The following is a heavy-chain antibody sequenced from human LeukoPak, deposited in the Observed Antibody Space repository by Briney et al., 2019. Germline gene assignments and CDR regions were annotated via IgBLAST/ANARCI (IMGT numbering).Heavy chain of an antibody. CDR1: GFTFSNYA. CDR3: FREGGD. J-gene: IGHJ4*02. V-gene: IGHV3-74*01. CDR2: INIDERIT. Sequence: GGSLRLSCAASGFTFSNYAMTWVRQAPGKGLVWVSYINIDERITGYADSVKGRFTISRDNAKNTSYLQMNSLRAEDTAIYYCFREGGDWGQGTLVTVSS. D-gene: IGHD3-10*01.